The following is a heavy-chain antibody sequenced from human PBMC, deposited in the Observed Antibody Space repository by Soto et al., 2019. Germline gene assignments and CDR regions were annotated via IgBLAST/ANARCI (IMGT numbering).Heavy chain of an antibody. CDR2: ISAYNGNT. J-gene: IGHJ6*02. Sequence: ASVKVSCKASGYTFTSYGISWVRLAPGQGLEWMGWISAYNGNTNYAQKLQGRVTMTTDTSTSTAYMELRSLRSDDTAVYYCARDKTDYYYYGMDVWGQGTTVTVSS. CDR3: ARDKTDYYYYGMDV. CDR1: GYTFTSYG. V-gene: IGHV1-18*01.